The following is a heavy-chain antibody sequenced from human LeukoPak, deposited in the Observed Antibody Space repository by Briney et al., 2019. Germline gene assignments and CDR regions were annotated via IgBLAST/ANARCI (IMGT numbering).Heavy chain of an antibody. D-gene: IGHD4-17*01. J-gene: IGHJ6*02. CDR1: WFTFSSYA. V-gene: IGHV3-23*01. Sequence: GGSLRLSCSASWFTFSSYAMSWVRQAPGEGLEWVSAISGSGGSTYYADSVKGRFTISRDNSKNTLFLQVNSPRDEATAVYYCATNVSWRYGDYSHYSGMDVWGQGTTVTVSS. CDR2: ISGSGGST. CDR3: ATNVSWRYGDYSHYSGMDV.